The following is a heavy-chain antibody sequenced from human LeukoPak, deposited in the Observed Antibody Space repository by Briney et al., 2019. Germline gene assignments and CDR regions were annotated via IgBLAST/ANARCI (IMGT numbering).Heavy chain of an antibody. CDR1: GFTFSRYA. CDR2: VSSNGGST. Sequence: GGSLRLSCSASGFTFSRYAMHWVRQAPGKGLEYVSAVSSNGGSTYYADSVKGRFTISRDNYKNTMYLQMSSLRAEDTAVYYCVKANSSSWYADENFDYWGQGTLVTV. D-gene: IGHD6-13*01. J-gene: IGHJ4*02. CDR3: VKANSSSWYADENFDY. V-gene: IGHV3-64D*09.